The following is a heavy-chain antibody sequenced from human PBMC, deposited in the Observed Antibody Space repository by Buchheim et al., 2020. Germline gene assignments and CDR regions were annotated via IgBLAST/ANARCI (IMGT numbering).Heavy chain of an antibody. Sequence: EVQLLESGGGLVQPGGSLRLSCVASGFTFGSYAISWVRQAPGKGLEWISAISGGGTRTYYADSVQGRVTISRDNSKNNLYLQMNSLRAEDMAVYYCAGSIAAAGTWWFDPWGQGTL. CDR3: AGSIAAAGTWWFDP. CDR2: ISGGGTRT. V-gene: IGHV3-23*01. D-gene: IGHD6-25*01. J-gene: IGHJ5*02. CDR1: GFTFGSYA.